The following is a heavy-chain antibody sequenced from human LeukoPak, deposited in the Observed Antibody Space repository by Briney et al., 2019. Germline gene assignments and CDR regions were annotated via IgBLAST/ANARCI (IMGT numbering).Heavy chain of an antibody. CDR1: GGSISSGDYY. CDR3: ARQADVPSSIGYFDF. V-gene: IGHV4-30-4*08. D-gene: IGHD2/OR15-2a*01. J-gene: IGHJ4*02. Sequence: SETLSLTCTVSGGSISSGDYYWSWIRQPPGKGLEWIGYIYYSGSTYYNPSLKSRVTISVDTSKNQFSLKLSSVTAADTAVYYCARQADVPSSIGYFDFWGQGAPVTVSS. CDR2: IYYSGST.